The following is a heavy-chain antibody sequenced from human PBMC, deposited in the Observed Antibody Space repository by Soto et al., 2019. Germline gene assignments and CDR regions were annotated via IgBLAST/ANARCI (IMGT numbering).Heavy chain of an antibody. CDR1: GFTFSSYG. CDR2: ISYDGSNK. V-gene: IGHV3-30*18. Sequence: PGGSLRLSCAASGFTFSSYGMHWVRQAPGKGLEWVAVISYDGSNKYYADSVKGRFTISRDNSKNTLYLQMNSLRAEDTAVYYCAKDLAFRASNMYSSGWYGPLDYWGQGTLVTVSS. D-gene: IGHD6-19*01. J-gene: IGHJ4*02. CDR3: AKDLAFRASNMYSSGWYGPLDY.